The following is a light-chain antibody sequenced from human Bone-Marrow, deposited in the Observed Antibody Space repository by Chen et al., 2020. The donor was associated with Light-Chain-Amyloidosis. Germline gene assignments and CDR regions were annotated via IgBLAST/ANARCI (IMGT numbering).Light chain of an antibody. CDR1: SSNIGANYE. CDR3: QSYDISLSAWV. Sequence: QSVLTHPPSVSGAPGQRFTIPGTVSSSNIGANYEVHWYQQLPGPAPKLLISGNNNRPSGVPARFSGSKSGSSASLAITGLQAEDEADYYCQSYDISLSAWVFGGGTKLTVL. J-gene: IGLJ3*02. V-gene: IGLV1-40*01. CDR2: GNN.